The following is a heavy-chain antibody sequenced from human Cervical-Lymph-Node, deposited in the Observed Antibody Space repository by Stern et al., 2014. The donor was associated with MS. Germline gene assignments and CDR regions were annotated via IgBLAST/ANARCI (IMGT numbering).Heavy chain of an antibody. J-gene: IGHJ6*02. CDR2: INPNGGST. Sequence: QVQLVESGAEVKKPGASVKVSCKASGYTFTSYYMHWVRQAPGQGLEWMGIINPNGGSTSYAQKFQGRVTMTRDTSTSTVYMELSSLRSEDTAVYYCARGGYSYGSTTRYYYYGMDVWGQGTTVTVSS. V-gene: IGHV1-46*03. D-gene: IGHD5-18*01. CDR1: GYTFTSYY. CDR3: ARGGYSYGSTTRYYYYGMDV.